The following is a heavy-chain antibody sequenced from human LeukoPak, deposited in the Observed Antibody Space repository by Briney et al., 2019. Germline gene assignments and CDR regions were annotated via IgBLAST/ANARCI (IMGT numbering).Heavy chain of an antibody. J-gene: IGHJ5*02. CDR1: GGSISNYY. CDR2: IYYTGST. D-gene: IGHD3-22*01. V-gene: IGHV4-59*01. Sequence: SETLSLTCTVSGGSISNYYWSWIRQPPGKGLEWIGYIYYTGSTNYNPSLKSRVTISVDTSKNQFSLKLSSVTAADTAVYYCASRKGANYYDSSGYPLTWGQGTLVTVSS. CDR3: ASRKGANYYDSSGYPLT.